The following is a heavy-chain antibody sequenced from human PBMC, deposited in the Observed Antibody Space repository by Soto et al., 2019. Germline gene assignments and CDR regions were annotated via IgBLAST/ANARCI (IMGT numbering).Heavy chain of an antibody. CDR2: INPIFGTP. CDR3: ARGGRHFDY. CDR1: GGTFSSYA. J-gene: IGHJ4*02. Sequence: QVQLVQSGAEVQRPGSSVKVSCKASGGTFSSYAISWVRQAPGQGLEWMGGINPIFGTPHYAQKYQGRVTITADTFTNTAYMELTGLTSDDTVVYCCARGGRHFDYWGQGTLVTVSS. V-gene: IGHV1-69*06.